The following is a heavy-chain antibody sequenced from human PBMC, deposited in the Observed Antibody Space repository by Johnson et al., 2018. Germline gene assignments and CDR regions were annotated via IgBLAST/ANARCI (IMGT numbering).Heavy chain of an antibody. D-gene: IGHD3-22*01. J-gene: IGHJ1*01. CDR3: ARYVSSSGYVHH. Sequence: QVQLQESGPGLVKPSETLSLTCTVSGGSISGYYWSWIRQPPGKRLEWLGYIYHSGSTKYNPSLNSRVPMSVDASKNQCSLQLNSVTAADTAVYYCARYVSSSGYVHHWGQGTLVTVSS. CDR2: IYHSGST. V-gene: IGHV4-59*01. CDR1: GGSISGYY.